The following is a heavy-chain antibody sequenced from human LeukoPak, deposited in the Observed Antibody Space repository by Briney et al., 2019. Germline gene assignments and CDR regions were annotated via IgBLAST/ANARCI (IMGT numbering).Heavy chain of an antibody. CDR3: VGGGDWLPEY. V-gene: IGHV4-59*02. J-gene: IGHJ4*01. CDR1: GASVSGKF. D-gene: IGHD3/OR15-3a*01. CDR2: IYYSGST. Sequence: SETLSLTCTVSGASVSGKFWSWIRHSPGNGLEWIGLIYYSGSTKFNPSLKSRVAMSVDTSNNQFSLSLNSVTTTDTAVYFCVGGGDWLPEYWGHGTQVIVSS.